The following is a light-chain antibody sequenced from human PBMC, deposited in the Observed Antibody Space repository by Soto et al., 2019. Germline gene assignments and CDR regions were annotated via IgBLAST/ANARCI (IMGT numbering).Light chain of an antibody. Sequence: EIVFTPSLGTLSLSPGERATLTCRASQSVSYYLAWYQQKPGQAPRLLIYDASSRATGVPDRFSGSGSGTDFTLTISRLEPEDFAVYYCQQRSNWITFGQGTRLEI. CDR3: QQRSNWIT. J-gene: IGKJ5*01. V-gene: IGKV3D-20*02. CDR2: DAS. CDR1: QSVSYY.